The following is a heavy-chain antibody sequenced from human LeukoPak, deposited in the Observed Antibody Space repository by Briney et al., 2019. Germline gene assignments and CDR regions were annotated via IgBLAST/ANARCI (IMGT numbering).Heavy chain of an antibody. V-gene: IGHV3-30-3*01. Sequence: PGRSLRLSCAASGFTFSSYAMHWVRQAPGKGLEWVAVISYDGSNKYYADSVKGRFTISRDNSKDTLYLQMNSLRAEDTALYYCAKGPTSGTTRYFDPWGQGTLVTVSS. CDR3: AKGPTSGTTRYFDP. J-gene: IGHJ5*02. CDR2: ISYDGSNK. CDR1: GFTFSSYA. D-gene: IGHD4-17*01.